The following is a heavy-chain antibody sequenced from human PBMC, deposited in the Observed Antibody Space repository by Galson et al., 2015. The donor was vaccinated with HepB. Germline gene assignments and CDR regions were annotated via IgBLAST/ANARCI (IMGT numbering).Heavy chain of an antibody. J-gene: IGHJ4*02. Sequence: SLRLSCAASGFTFSNAWMSWVRQAPGKGLEWVGRIKSKTDGGTTDYAAPVKGRFTISRDDSKNTLYLQMNSLKTEDTAVYYCTTGADYYDSSGYYYFDYWGQGTLVTVSS. D-gene: IGHD3-22*01. CDR1: GFTFSNAW. CDR3: TTGADYYDSSGYYYFDY. V-gene: IGHV3-15*01. CDR2: IKSKTDGGTT.